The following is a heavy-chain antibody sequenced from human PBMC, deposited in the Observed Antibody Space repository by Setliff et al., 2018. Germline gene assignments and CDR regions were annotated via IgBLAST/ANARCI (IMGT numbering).Heavy chain of an antibody. CDR1: GFTFSSYT. D-gene: IGHD5-12*01. V-gene: IGHV3-48*01. J-gene: IGHJ4*02. CDR3: AKDSGYSGYGYLDY. CDR2: ISSSSSTT. Sequence: GGSLSLSCAASGFTFSSYTMNWVRQAPGKGLEWVSYISSSSSTTYYADSVKGRFNIFRDNAKNTLYPQMNSLRAEDTAVYYCAKDSGYSGYGYLDYWGQGTLVTVSS.